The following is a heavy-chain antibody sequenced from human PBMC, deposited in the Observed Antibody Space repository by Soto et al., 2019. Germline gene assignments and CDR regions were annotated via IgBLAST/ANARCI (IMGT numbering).Heavy chain of an antibody. CDR2: ISAHNGNT. D-gene: IGHD1-1*01. CDR1: GYAFTTYG. CDR3: ARGRYGDY. J-gene: IGHJ4*02. V-gene: IGHV1-18*01. Sequence: QVHLVQSGAEVKKPGASVKVSCQGSGYAFTTYGITWVRQAPGQGLEWMGWISAHNGNTNYAQKLQGRVTVTRDTSTRTGYRELRSLVYDDTAVYYCARGRYGDYWGQGALVTVSS.